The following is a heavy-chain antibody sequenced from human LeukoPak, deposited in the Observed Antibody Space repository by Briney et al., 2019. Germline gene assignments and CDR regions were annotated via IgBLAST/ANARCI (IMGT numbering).Heavy chain of an antibody. CDR2: INQDGSEK. CDR1: GFMFSSYW. J-gene: IGHJ4*02. D-gene: IGHD3-10*01. CDR3: AGIYYGSGSFDY. Sequence: GGSLRLSCAASGFMFSSYWMGWVRQAPGKGLEWVANINQDGSEKYYVDSVKGRFTISRDNAKNSLYLQMNSLRAEDTAVYYCAGIYYGSGSFDYWGRGTLVTVSS. V-gene: IGHV3-7*02.